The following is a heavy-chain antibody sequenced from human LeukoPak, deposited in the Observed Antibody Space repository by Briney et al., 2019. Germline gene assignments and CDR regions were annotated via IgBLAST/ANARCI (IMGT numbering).Heavy chain of an antibody. V-gene: IGHV3-30*03. J-gene: IGHJ5*02. CDR1: GFTFSSYG. CDR3: ARAEILWFGKLKERWFDP. D-gene: IGHD3-10*01. CDR2: ISYDGSNK. Sequence: GGSLRLSCAASGFTFSSYGMHWVRQAPGKGLEWVAVISYDGSNKYYADSVKGRFTISRDNSKNTLYLQMNSLRAEDTAVYYCARAEILWFGKLKERWFDPWGQGTLVTVSS.